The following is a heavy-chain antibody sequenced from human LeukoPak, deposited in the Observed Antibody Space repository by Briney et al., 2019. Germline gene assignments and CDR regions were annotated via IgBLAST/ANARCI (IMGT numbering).Heavy chain of an antibody. Sequence: SGGSLRLSCAASGFTFNVLWLTWVRQAPGKGLEWVANINPDGTVPSYVDSVKGRFTISRDNANNSLYLQMNSLRPEDTALYYCVNGNWGDYWGQGALVTVSS. CDR1: GFTFNVLW. V-gene: IGHV3-7*01. CDR2: INPDGTVP. J-gene: IGHJ4*02. D-gene: IGHD7-27*01. CDR3: VNGNWGDY.